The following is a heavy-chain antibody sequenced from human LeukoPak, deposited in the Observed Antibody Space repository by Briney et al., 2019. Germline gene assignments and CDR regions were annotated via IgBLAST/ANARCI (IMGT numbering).Heavy chain of an antibody. CDR1: GFTFSRYD. V-gene: IGHV3-23*01. Sequence: PGGSLRLSCAASGFTFSRYDMSWVRQAPGKGLEWVSAISGSGGTTHYADSVKGRFTISRDNSKNTLYLQMNSLRAEDTAVYYCARDWELLNAFDIWGQGTMVTVSS. CDR3: ARDWELLNAFDI. J-gene: IGHJ3*02. CDR2: ISGSGGTT. D-gene: IGHD3-10*01.